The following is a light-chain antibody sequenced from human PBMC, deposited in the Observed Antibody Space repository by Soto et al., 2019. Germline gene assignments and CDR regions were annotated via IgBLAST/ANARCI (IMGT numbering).Light chain of an antibody. CDR1: SSYVGTYNL. Sequence: QSALTQPASVSGSPGQSITISCTGTSSYVGTYNLVSWYQQHPGKAPKLMIYEVSKWPSGVSNRFSGSKSGNTASLTISGLQAEDEAEYYCCSYAAGNTYVFGTGTKLTVL. J-gene: IGLJ1*01. V-gene: IGLV2-23*02. CDR2: EVS. CDR3: CSYAAGNTYV.